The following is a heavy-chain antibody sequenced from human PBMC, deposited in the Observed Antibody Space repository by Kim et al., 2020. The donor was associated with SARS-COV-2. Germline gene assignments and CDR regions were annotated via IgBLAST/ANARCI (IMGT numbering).Heavy chain of an antibody. V-gene: IGHV3-64D*06. CDR1: GFPFSTYS. CDR2: ISSDGSGT. J-gene: IGHJ3*02. D-gene: IGHD3-22*01. Sequence: GGSLRLSCSASGFPFSTYSMHWVRQAPGKGLECVSAISSDGSGTYYADSVKGRFTISRDTSKNTLYLQMSSLRVEDTALYYCVKGVVSSFVRSAFDIWGQGTMVTVSS. CDR3: VKGVVSSFVRSAFDI.